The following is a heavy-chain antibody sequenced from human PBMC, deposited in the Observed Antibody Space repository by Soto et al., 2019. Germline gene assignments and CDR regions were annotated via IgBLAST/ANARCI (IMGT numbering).Heavy chain of an antibody. D-gene: IGHD6-13*01. V-gene: IGHV1-3*01. CDR1: GYTFTSYA. J-gene: IGHJ6*02. CDR3: ASSSWLNYYYGMDV. Sequence: ASVKVSCKASGYTFTSYAMHWVRQAPGQRLEWMGWINAGNGNTKYSQKFQGRVTITRDTSASTAYMELSSPRSEDTAVYYCASSSWLNYYYGMDVWGQGTTVTVSS. CDR2: INAGNGNT.